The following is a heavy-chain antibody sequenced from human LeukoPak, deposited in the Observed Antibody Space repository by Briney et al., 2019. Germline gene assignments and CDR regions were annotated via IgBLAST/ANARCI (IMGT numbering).Heavy chain of an antibody. CDR2: VYYRRDT. J-gene: IGHJ4*02. CDR3: ARLDSYGVGDY. V-gene: IGHV4-39*01. Sequence: SETLSLTCTVSGGSINSDIYRWGWIRQPPGKGLEWIGTVYYRRDTYYSPSLESRVTISVDTSKNQFSLIMRFVTAADTALYFCARLDSYGVGDYWGQGTLVTVSS. D-gene: IGHD5-18*01. CDR1: GGSINSDIYR.